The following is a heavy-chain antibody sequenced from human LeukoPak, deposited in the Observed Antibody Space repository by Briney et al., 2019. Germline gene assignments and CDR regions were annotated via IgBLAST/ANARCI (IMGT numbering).Heavy chain of an antibody. CDR2: ISSSSSTI. CDR1: GFTFSSYS. J-gene: IGHJ6*02. Sequence: GGSLRLSCAASGFTFSSYSMNWVRQAPGKGLEWVSYISSSSSTIYYADSVKGRFTISRDNAKNSLYLQMNSLRAEDTAVYYCARTAEYCSSTSCYIWGRYYHYGMDVWGQGTTVTVSS. CDR3: ARTAEYCSSTSCYIWGRYYHYGMDV. V-gene: IGHV3-48*01. D-gene: IGHD2-2*02.